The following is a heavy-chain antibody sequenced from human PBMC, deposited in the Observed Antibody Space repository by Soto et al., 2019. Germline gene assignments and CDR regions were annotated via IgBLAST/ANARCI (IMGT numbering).Heavy chain of an antibody. CDR3: ARGSAVNYDSSGYLS. CDR1: GFTFSDHY. Sequence: GGSLRLSCAASGFTFSDHYMSWIRQAPGKGLEWVSYISSSGDIIYYADSVEGRFTISRDNAKNSLYLQMNSLRAEDTAVYYCARGSAVNYDSSGYLSWGQGTLVTVSS. J-gene: IGHJ5*02. V-gene: IGHV3-11*01. D-gene: IGHD3-22*01. CDR2: ISSSGDII.